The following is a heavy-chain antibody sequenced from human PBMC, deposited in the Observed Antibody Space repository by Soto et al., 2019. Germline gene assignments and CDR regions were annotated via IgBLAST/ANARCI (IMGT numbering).Heavy chain of an antibody. CDR3: ARCGYDGSSTTGASVWFDP. J-gene: IGHJ5*02. D-gene: IGHD1-26*01. V-gene: IGHV1-18*01. CDR1: GYTFTSYG. Sequence: ASVKVSCKASGYTFTSYGISWVRQAPGQGLEWMGWISAYNGNTNYAQKLQGRVTMTTDTSTSTAYMELRSLRSDDTAVYYCARCGYDGSSTTGASVWFDPWGQGTLVTVSS. CDR2: ISAYNGNT.